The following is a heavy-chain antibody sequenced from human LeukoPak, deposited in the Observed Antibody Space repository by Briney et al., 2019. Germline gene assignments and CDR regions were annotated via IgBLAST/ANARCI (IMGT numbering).Heavy chain of an antibody. CDR3: ARDGTDSSGYYFGY. CDR2: IYYSGDT. J-gene: IGHJ4*02. V-gene: IGHV4-59*12. Sequence: PSETLSLTCTVSGGSISSYYWSWIRQPPGKGLEWIGYIYYSGDTHYNPSLESRVTISVDTSKNQFSLELTSVTAADTAVYFCARDGTDSSGYYFGYWGRGTLVTVSS. D-gene: IGHD3-22*01. CDR1: GGSISSYY.